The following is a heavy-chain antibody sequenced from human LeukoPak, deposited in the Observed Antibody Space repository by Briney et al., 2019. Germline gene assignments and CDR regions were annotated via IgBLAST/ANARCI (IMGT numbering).Heavy chain of an antibody. V-gene: IGHV1-69*06. J-gene: IGHJ4*02. CDR3: ARDHRVAGTFIY. CDR1: GGTFSSYA. D-gene: IGHD6-19*01. Sequence: SVEVSCKASGGTFSSYAISWVRQAPGQGLEWMGGIIPIFGTANYAQKFQGRVTITADKSTSTAYMELSSLRSEDTAVYYCARDHRVAGTFIYWGQGTLVTVSS. CDR2: IIPIFGTA.